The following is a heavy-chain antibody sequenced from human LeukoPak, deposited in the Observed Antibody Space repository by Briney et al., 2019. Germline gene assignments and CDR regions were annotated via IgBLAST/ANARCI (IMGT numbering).Heavy chain of an antibody. Sequence: GGCLRLSCAASGFTFSTYGMHWVRQAPGKGLEWVAFIRYDGSNKYYADSVKGRFTISRDNSKNTLYLQMNSLRAEDTAVYYCAKVSSGYSYGYDAFDIWGQGTMVTVSS. CDR3: AKVSSGYSYGYDAFDI. D-gene: IGHD5-18*01. V-gene: IGHV3-30*02. CDR1: GFTFSTYG. J-gene: IGHJ3*02. CDR2: IRYDGSNK.